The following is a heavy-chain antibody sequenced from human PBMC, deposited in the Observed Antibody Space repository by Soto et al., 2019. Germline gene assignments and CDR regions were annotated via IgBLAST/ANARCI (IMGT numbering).Heavy chain of an antibody. D-gene: IGHD2-15*01. CDR2: ISSSSSTI. J-gene: IGHJ5*02. V-gene: IGHV3-48*02. CDR3: ARTAVVVVAATPYNWFDP. CDR1: GFTFSSYS. Sequence: GGSLRLSCAASGFTFSSYSMNWVRQAPGKGLEWVSYISSSSSTIYYADSVKGRFTISRDNAKNSLYLQMNSLRDEDTAVYYCARTAVVVVAATPYNWFDPWGQGTLVTVSS.